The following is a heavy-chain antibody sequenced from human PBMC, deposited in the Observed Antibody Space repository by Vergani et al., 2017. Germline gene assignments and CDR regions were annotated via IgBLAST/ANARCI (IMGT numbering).Heavy chain of an antibody. CDR2: TWYDGNNK. V-gene: IGHV3-33*01. D-gene: IGHD1-14*01. J-gene: IGHJ5*02. CDR1: GFTFNQYG. Sequence: QVQLVESGGGVVQLGRSLRLSCAASGFTFNQYGMPWVRQAPGKGLEWVAVTWYDGNNKQYADSVKGRFTISRDNSKSTMYLQMNSLRDEDTGVYYCARDLRLLYNRFDPWGQGTLVTVSS. CDR3: ARDLRLLYNRFDP.